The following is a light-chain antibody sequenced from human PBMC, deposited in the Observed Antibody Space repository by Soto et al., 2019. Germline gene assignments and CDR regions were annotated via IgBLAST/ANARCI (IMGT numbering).Light chain of an antibody. J-gene: IGLJ2*01. Sequence: QSVLTQPPSVSGAPGQRVTISCTGSSSNIGAGYDVHWYQQLPGTAPKLLIYGNSNRPSGVPDRFSGSKSGTSASLAITGXQAEXEXDYYCQSYDSSLSVVFGGGTKLTVL. CDR3: QSYDSSLSVV. CDR1: SSNIGAGYD. CDR2: GNS. V-gene: IGLV1-40*01.